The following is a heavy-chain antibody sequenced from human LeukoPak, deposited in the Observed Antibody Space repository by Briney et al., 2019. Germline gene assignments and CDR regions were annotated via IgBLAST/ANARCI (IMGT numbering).Heavy chain of an antibody. CDR3: ARGDTILDQ. CDR2: IYSGGST. D-gene: IGHD3-3*01. Sequence: GGSLRLSCAASGFTFSSYSMNWVRQAPGKGLEWVSVIYSGGSTYYADSVKGRFTISRDNSENTLYLKMNSLRVGDTAVYYCARGDTILDQWGQGTLVTVSP. J-gene: IGHJ4*02. CDR1: GFTFSSYS. V-gene: IGHV3-66*01.